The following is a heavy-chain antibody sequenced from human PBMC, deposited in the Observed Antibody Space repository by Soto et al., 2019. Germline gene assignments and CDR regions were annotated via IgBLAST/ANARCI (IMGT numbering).Heavy chain of an antibody. CDR1: GFTFTTYS. CDR2: ISSSGSYI. V-gene: IGHV3-21*01. J-gene: IGHJ4*02. Sequence: EVQLVESGGGLVKPGGSLRLSCAASGFTFTTYSMTWVRQAPGKGLEWVSSISSSGSYIYYADSVKGRFTISRDNAKNSLYVQMNSLRTEDTAVYYCARSPYVLLWFGKLGVFDSWVAGTLGTVSS. CDR3: ARSPYVLLWFGKLGVFDS. D-gene: IGHD3-10*01.